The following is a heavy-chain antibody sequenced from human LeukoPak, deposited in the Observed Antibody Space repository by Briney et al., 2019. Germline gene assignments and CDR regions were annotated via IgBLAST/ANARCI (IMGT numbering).Heavy chain of an antibody. D-gene: IGHD1-26*01. Sequence: SETLSLTCTVSGGSISSYYWSWIRQPPGKGLEWIGYIYYSGSTNYNPSLKSRVTISVDTSKNQFSLKLSSVTAADTAVYYCARDGGSLYYYYYYMDVWGKGTTVTVSS. V-gene: IGHV4-59*12. CDR1: GGSISSYY. J-gene: IGHJ6*03. CDR3: ARDGGSLYYYYYYMDV. CDR2: IYYSGST.